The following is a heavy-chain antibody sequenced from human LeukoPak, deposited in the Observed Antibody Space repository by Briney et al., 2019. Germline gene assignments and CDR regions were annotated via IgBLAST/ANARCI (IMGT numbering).Heavy chain of an antibody. CDR2: ISAYNGNT. J-gene: IGHJ5*02. Sequence: ASVKVSCKASGYTFTSYGISWVRQAPGQGLEWMGWISAYNGNTNYAQKFQGRVTMTRDTSTSTVYMELSSLRSEDTAVYYCARDARGILTGYYKSGNWFNPWGQGTLVTVSS. D-gene: IGHD3-9*01. CDR1: GYTFTSYG. CDR3: ARDARGILTGYYKSGNWFNP. V-gene: IGHV1-18*01.